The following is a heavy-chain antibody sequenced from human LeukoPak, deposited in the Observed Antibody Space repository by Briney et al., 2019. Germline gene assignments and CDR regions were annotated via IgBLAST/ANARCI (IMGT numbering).Heavy chain of an antibody. CDR2: IRYDGSNK. D-gene: IGHD2-21*01. CDR3: AKGEVLFPRAPYYMDV. CDR1: GFTFSSYG. V-gene: IGHV3-30*02. Sequence: GGSLRLSCAASGFTFSSYGMHRVRQAPGKGLEWVAFIRYDGSNKYYADSVKGRFTISRDNSKNTLYLQMNSLRAEDTAVYYCAKGEVLFPRAPYYMDVWGKGTTVTISS. J-gene: IGHJ6*03.